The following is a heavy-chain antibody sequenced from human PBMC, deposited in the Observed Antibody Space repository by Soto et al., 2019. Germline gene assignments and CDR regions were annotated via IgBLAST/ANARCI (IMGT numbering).Heavy chain of an antibody. CDR2: IYYTGCT. Sequence: SEIMCLTFTVSGEYIRNLSYYWSWIRQPPGKGLEWIGSIYYTGCTYYNPSLKSRFTISVDRSKNQFTLQLTSVTVEDTAVYYCATSYGNAWYTYWGQGTQVTVSS. D-gene: IGHD6-13*01. CDR3: ATSYGNAWYTY. V-gene: IGHV4-39*06. J-gene: IGHJ4*02. CDR1: GEYIRNLSYY.